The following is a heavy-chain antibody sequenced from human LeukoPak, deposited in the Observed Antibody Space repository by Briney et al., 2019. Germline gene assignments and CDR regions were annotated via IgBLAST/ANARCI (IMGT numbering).Heavy chain of an antibody. CDR3: ARLVHCSSTSCYLFDY. CDR1: GYTFTSYA. CDR2: INTNTGNP. Sequence: ASVKVSCKASGYTFTSYAMNWVRQAPGQGLEWMGWINTNTGNPTYAQGFTGRFVFSLDTSVSTAYLQISSLKAEDTAVYYCARLVHCSSTSCYLFDYWGQGTLVTVSS. J-gene: IGHJ4*02. V-gene: IGHV7-4-1*02. D-gene: IGHD2-2*01.